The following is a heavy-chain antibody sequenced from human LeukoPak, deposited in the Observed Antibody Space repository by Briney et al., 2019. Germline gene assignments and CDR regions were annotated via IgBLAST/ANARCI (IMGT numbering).Heavy chain of an antibody. CDR2: ISGSGGST. CDR3: AKSPNLEDYGDYVYFDY. D-gene: IGHD4-17*01. J-gene: IGHJ4*02. Sequence: GRSLRLSCAASGFTFSSYAMSWVRQAPGKGLEWVSAISGSGGSTYYADSVKGRFTISRDNSKNTLYLQMNSLRAEDTAVYYCAKSPNLEDYGDYVYFDYWGQGTLVTVSS. V-gene: IGHV3-23*01. CDR1: GFTFSSYA.